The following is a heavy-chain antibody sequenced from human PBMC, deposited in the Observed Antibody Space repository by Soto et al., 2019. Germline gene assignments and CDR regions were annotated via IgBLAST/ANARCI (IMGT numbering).Heavy chain of an antibody. CDR2: NSALNGKT. J-gene: IGHJ4*02. V-gene: IGHV1-18*01. CDR1: GFTFNTHG. D-gene: IGHD1-26*01. Sequence: QGYLVQTGAEVKRPGASVRVSCKTSGFTFNTHGFSWVRQATGQGLEWMGWNSALNGKTFYAHNFQDRVIMSTDTSSSTDYMELRGLKSDDTAVYYCAAATSIALGFRYLGQGTLVTVSS. CDR3: AAATSIALGFRY.